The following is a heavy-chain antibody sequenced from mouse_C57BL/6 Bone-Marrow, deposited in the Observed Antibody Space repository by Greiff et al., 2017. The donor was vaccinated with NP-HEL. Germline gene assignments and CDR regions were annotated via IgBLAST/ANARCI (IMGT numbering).Heavy chain of an antibody. V-gene: IGHV1-59*01. CDR3: ARTETAQATSDFAY. CDR1: GYTFTSYW. CDR2: IDPSDSYT. J-gene: IGHJ3*01. Sequence: QVQLQQSGAELVRPGTSVKLSCKASGYTFTSYWMHWVKQRPGQGLEWIGVIDPSDSYTNYNQKFKGKATLTVDTSSSTAYMQLSSLTSEDSAVYYCARTETAQATSDFAYWGQGTLVTVSA. D-gene: IGHD3-2*02.